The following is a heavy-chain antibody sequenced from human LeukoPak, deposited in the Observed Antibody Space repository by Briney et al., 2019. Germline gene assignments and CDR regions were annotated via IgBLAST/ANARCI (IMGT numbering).Heavy chain of an antibody. CDR3: ARLESTKGDLDY. J-gene: IGHJ4*02. CDR2: IYYSGST. D-gene: IGHD1-26*01. CDR1: GGSISSGGYY. V-gene: IGHV4-31*03. Sequence: SETLSLTCTVSGGSISSGGYYWSWIRQHPGKGLEWIGYIYYSGSTYYNPSLKSRVTISVDTSKNQFSLKLSSVTAADTAVYYCARLESTKGDLDYWGQGTLVTVSS.